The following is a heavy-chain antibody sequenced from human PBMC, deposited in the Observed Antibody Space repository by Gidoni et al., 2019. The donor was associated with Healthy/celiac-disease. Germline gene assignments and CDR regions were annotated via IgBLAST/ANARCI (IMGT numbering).Heavy chain of an antibody. CDR1: GFPVSSNY. CDR2: IYSGGRT. D-gene: IGHD5-12*01. J-gene: IGHJ5*02. CDR3: ARSVGEDGYNDYYNWFDP. Sequence: EVQLVESGGGLVQPGRSLSLSCAASGFPVSSNYMSWVRQAPGKGLEWVSVIYSGGRTYYADSVKGRFTISRNNSKNTLYLQMNSLRAEDTAVYYCARSVGEDGYNDYYNWFDPWGQGTLVTVSS. V-gene: IGHV3-53*04.